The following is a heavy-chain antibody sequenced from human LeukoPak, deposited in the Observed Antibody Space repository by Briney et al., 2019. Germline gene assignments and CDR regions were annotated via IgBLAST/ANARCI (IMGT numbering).Heavy chain of an antibody. CDR2: IWYDGSNK. CDR3: ARDRGYDILTPNGYGMDV. CDR1: GFTLSSYG. D-gene: IGHD3-9*01. Sequence: GGSLRLSCAASGFTLSSYGMHWVRQAPGKGLEWVAVIWYDGSNKYYADSVKGRFTISRDNSKNTLYLQMNSLRAEDTAVYYCARDRGYDILTPNGYGMDVWGQGTTVTVSS. V-gene: IGHV3-33*01. J-gene: IGHJ6*02.